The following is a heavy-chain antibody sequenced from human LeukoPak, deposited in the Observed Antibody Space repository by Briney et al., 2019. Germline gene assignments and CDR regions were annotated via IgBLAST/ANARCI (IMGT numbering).Heavy chain of an antibody. Sequence: AASVKVSCKASGYTFTSYGISWVRQAPGQGLEWMGWISAYNGNTNYAQKLQGRVTMTTDTSTSTAYMELRSLRSDDTAVYYCARDIHYYGSGRSGSYGMDVWGQGTTVTVSS. V-gene: IGHV1-18*01. CDR2: ISAYNGNT. CDR3: ARDIHYYGSGRSGSYGMDV. J-gene: IGHJ6*02. D-gene: IGHD3-10*01. CDR1: GYTFTSYG.